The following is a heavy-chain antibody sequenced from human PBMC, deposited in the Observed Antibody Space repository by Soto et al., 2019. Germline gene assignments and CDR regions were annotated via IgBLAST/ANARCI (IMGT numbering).Heavy chain of an antibody. J-gene: IGHJ6*02. CDR3: ARMVAARPSYYYSGMDV. V-gene: IGHV5-51*01. CDR1: GYSFTSYW. D-gene: IGHD2-15*01. Sequence: GESLKISCKGSGYSFTSYWIGWVRQMPGKGLEWMGIIYPGDSDTRYSPSFQGQVTISADKSISTAYLQWSSLKASDTAMYYCARMVAARPSYYYSGMDVWGQETTVTVSS. CDR2: IYPGDSDT.